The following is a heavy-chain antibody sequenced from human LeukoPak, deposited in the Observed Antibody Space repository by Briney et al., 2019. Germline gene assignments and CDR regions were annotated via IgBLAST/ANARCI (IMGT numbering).Heavy chain of an antibody. CDR2: INWNGGST. D-gene: IGHD6-19*01. J-gene: IGHJ2*01. V-gene: IGHV3-20*04. Sequence: GGSLRLSCAASGFTFDGYGMSWVRQAPGKGLEWVSGINWNGGSTGYADSVKGRFTISRDNAKNSLYLQMNSLRAEDMALYYCAKAAWYSSGWYGNWYFDLWGRGTLVTVSS. CDR3: AKAAWYSSGWYGNWYFDL. CDR1: GFTFDGYG.